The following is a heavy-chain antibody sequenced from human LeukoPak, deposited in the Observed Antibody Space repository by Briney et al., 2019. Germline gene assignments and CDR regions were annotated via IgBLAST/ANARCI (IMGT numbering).Heavy chain of an antibody. Sequence: SETLSLTCTVSGGSISSSSYYWGWIRQPPGKGLEWIGSIYYSGSTYYNPSLKGRVTISVDTSKNQFSLKLSSVTAADTAVYYCARDLLYSSGWGIDYWGQGTLVTVSS. CDR3: ARDLLYSSGWGIDY. CDR1: GGSISSSSYY. J-gene: IGHJ4*02. CDR2: IYYSGST. V-gene: IGHV4-39*07. D-gene: IGHD6-19*01.